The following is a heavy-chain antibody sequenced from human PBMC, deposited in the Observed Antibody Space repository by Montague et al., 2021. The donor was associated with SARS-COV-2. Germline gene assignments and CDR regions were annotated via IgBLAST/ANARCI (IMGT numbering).Heavy chain of an antibody. CDR1: GGSISSGGYY. D-gene: IGHD6-19*01. V-gene: IGHV4-31*03. Sequence: TLSLTCTVSGGSISSGGYYWSWIRQHPGRGLEWIGYIYYSGSTYYNLSLQSRVTISVDKSQNQFSLKLSSVTAADTAVYYCAWYVDSSGWLDPRGSGTFDYWGQGTLVTVSS. CDR3: AWYVDSSGWLDPRGSGTFDY. CDR2: IYYSGST. J-gene: IGHJ4*02.